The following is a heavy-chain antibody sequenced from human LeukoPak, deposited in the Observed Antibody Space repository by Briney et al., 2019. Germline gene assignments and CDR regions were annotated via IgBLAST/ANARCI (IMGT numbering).Heavy chain of an antibody. CDR2: IIPIFGTA. Sequence: SVKVSCKASGGTFSSYAISWVRQAPGQGLEWMGGIIPIFGTANYAQKFQGRVTITADESTSTAYMGLSSLRSEDTAVYYCARGGITGTTGDYWGQGTLVTVSS. CDR3: ARGGITGTTGDY. V-gene: IGHV1-69*01. CDR1: GGTFSSYA. J-gene: IGHJ4*02. D-gene: IGHD1-7*01.